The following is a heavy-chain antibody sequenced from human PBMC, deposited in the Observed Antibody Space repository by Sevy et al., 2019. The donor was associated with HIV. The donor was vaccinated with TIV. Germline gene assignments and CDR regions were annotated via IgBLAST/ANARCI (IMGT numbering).Heavy chain of an antibody. CDR3: ARPGGSGSWEAFDI. D-gene: IGHD3-10*01. CDR2: ISSSANYI. V-gene: IGHV3-21*01. Sequence: GGYLRLSCSASGFTFSTYTMNWVRQAPGKGLEWVSSISSSANYIYYADSLKGRFTISRDNAKNSLYLQMNSLRAEDTAVYYCARPGGSGSWEAFDIWGQGTMVTVSS. CDR1: GFTFSTYT. J-gene: IGHJ3*02.